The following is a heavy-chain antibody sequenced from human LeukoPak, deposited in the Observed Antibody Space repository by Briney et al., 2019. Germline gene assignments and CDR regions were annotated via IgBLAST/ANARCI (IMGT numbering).Heavy chain of an antibody. J-gene: IGHJ3*02. CDR2: ISSSSSYI. CDR3: AKATRYRDAFDI. Sequence: PGGSLRLSCAASGFTFSSYSMNWVRQAPGKGLEWVSSISSSSSYIYYADSVKGRFTISRDNAKNSLYLQMNSLRAEDTAVYYCAKATRYRDAFDIWGQGTMVTVSS. D-gene: IGHD1-26*01. CDR1: GFTFSSYS. V-gene: IGHV3-21*04.